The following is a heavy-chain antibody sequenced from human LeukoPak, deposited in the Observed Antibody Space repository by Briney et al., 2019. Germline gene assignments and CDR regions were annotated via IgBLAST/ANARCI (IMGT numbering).Heavy chain of an antibody. CDR3: AIGGEGSGTYFGH. D-gene: IGHD1-26*01. CDR2: VSANGATT. Sequence: PGGSLRLSCAASGFSFDRYDMNWVRRAPGRGLEWISYVSANGATTYYAESVRGRFSISRDNAKTSLSLQMNSLGVEDTAVYYCAIGGEGSGTYFGHWGQGTLVTVFS. J-gene: IGHJ1*01. V-gene: IGHV3-48*03. CDR1: GFSFDRYD.